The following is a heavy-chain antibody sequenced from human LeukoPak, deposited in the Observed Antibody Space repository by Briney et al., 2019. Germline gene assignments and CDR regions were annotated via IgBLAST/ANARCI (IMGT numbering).Heavy chain of an antibody. V-gene: IGHV3-21*01. Sequence: GGSLGLSCAASGFTFSSYSMNWVRQAPGKGLEWVSFISSSSSYIYYADSVKGRFTISRDNAKNSLYLQMNSLRAEDTAVYYCARERGRDGYNWGQGTLVTVSS. D-gene: IGHD5-24*01. CDR1: GFTFSSYS. J-gene: IGHJ4*02. CDR3: ARERGRDGYN. CDR2: ISSSSSYI.